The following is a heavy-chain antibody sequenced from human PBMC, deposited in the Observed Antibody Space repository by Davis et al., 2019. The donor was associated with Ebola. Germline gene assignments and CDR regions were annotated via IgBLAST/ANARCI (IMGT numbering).Heavy chain of an antibody. Sequence: PGGSLRLSCAASGFTFGSYAMTWVRQAPGKGLEWVSTVTSSGDNTYTADSVKGRFTISRDNSKNTLSLEMNSLRAEDTAIYYCAREEMQCGGDCHVYWGQGALVTVSS. D-gene: IGHD2-21*01. CDR2: VTSSGDNT. J-gene: IGHJ4*02. V-gene: IGHV3-23*01. CDR3: AREEMQCGGDCHVY. CDR1: GFTFGSYA.